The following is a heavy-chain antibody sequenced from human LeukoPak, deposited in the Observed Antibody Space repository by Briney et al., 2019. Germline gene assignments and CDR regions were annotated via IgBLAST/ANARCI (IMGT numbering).Heavy chain of an antibody. CDR3: AKDLSRRDGYNGIQH. Sequence: GGSLRLSCAASGFTFSSYAMSWVRQAPGKGLEWVSAISGSSGSTYYADSVKGRFTISRDNSKNTLYLQMNSLRAEDTAVYYCAKDLSRRDGYNGIQHWGQGTLVTVSS. CDR2: ISGSSGST. D-gene: IGHD5-24*01. J-gene: IGHJ1*01. V-gene: IGHV3-23*01. CDR1: GFTFSSYA.